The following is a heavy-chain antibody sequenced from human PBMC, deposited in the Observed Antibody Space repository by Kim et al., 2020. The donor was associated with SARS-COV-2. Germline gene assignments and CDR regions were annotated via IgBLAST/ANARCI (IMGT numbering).Heavy chain of an antibody. J-gene: IGHJ4*02. CDR3: ARDRDIVVVPAATQIPDDY. D-gene: IGHD2-2*01. V-gene: IGHV3-11*06. Sequence: GRFTISRDNAKNSLYLQMNSLRAEDTAVYYCARDRDIVVVPAATQIPDDYWGQGTLVTVSS.